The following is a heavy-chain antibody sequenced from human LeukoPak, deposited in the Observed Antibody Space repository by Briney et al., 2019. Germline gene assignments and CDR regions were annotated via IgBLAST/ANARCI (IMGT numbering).Heavy chain of an antibody. D-gene: IGHD3-10*01. CDR1: GYTFTSYA. V-gene: IGHV7-4-1*02. CDR3: AEGMVRGVHNWFDP. Sequence: ASVKVSCKASGYTFTSYAMNWVRQAPGQGLEWMGWINTNTGNPTYAQGFTGRFVFSLDTSVSTAYLQISSLKAEDTAVYYCAEGMVRGVHNWFDPWGQGTLVTVSS. CDR2: INTNTGNP. J-gene: IGHJ5*02.